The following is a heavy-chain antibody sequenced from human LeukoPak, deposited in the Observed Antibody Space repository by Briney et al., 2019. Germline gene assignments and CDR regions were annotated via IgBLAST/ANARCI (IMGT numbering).Heavy chain of an antibody. V-gene: IGHV3-30*18. Sequence: GGSLRHSCVASVDSPTMYGIQCVRQAPDRGLERVAFILYEGGKKDYADSVKGRFTICRDNSKNTLYLQMNILKSEHTATYYGAKGPTEYYYDSSGYFKYWGQGTLVTVSS. J-gene: IGHJ4*02. CDR2: ILYEGGKK. CDR3: AKGPTEYYYDSSGYFKY. CDR1: VDSPTMYG. D-gene: IGHD3-22*01.